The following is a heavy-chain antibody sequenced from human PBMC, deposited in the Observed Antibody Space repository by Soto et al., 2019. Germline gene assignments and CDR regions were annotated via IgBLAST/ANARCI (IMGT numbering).Heavy chain of an antibody. V-gene: IGHV1-69*02. D-gene: IGHD3-10*01. J-gene: IGHJ4*02. CDR3: ATSYGSGYRAFDY. Sequence: QFQLVQSGAEVKRPGSSVKVSCKASGDTFSFYSINWVRQAPGLGLEWMGRVNPILSLSNYAQRFQGRVTMTADKSTSTAYMVISSLRSEDTAIYYCATSYGSGYRAFDYWGQGAQVIVSS. CDR2: VNPILSLS. CDR1: GDTFSFYS.